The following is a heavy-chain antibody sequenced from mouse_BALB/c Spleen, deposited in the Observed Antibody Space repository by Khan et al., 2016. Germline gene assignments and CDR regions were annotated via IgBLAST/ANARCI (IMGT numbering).Heavy chain of an antibody. V-gene: IGHV9-2-1*01. CDR2: INTETGAP. Sequence: QIQLVQSGPELKKPGETVKISCKASGYAFTDYSMHWVKQAPGKGLKWMGWINTETGAPIYADDFKGRFAFSLETSASTAFLQINNLKNEDTATXFCTRGNYGSLFDYWGQGTTLTVSS. J-gene: IGHJ2*01. CDR3: TRGNYGSLFDY. CDR1: GYAFTDYS. D-gene: IGHD1-1*01.